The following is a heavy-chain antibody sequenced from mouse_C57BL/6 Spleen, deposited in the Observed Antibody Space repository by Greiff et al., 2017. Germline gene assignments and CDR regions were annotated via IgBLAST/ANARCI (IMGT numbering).Heavy chain of an antibody. CDR3: ARVLPPAMDY. CDR1: GFTFSSYA. Sequence: DVKLQESGGGLVKPGGSLKLSCAASGFTFSSYAMSWVRQTPEKRLEWVATISDGGSYTYYPDNVKGRFTISRDNAKNNLYLQMSHLKSEDTAMYYCARVLPPAMDYWGQGTSVTVSS. V-gene: IGHV5-4*03. J-gene: IGHJ4*01. CDR2: ISDGGSYT.